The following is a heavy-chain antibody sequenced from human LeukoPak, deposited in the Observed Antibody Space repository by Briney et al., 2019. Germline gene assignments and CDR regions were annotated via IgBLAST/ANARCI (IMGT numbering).Heavy chain of an antibody. V-gene: IGHV3-49*03. Sequence: GRSLRLSCTASGFTFGDYAMSWFRQAPGKGLEWVGFIRSKAYGGTTEYAASVKGRFTISRDDSKSIAYLQMNSLKTEDTAVYYCTSSYQWEPSDYWGQGTLVTVSS. J-gene: IGHJ4*02. D-gene: IGHD1-26*01. CDR3: TSSYQWEPSDY. CDR1: GFTFGDYA. CDR2: IRSKAYGGTT.